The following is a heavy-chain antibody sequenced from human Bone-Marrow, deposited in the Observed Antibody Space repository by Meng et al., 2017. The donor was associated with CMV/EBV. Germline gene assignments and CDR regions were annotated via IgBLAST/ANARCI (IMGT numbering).Heavy chain of an antibody. CDR3: ARGRIQLWSGMGYYFDY. Sequence: GESLKISCAASGFTFSSYEMNWVRQAPGKGLEWVSYISSSGSTIYYADSVKGRFTISRDNAKNSLYLQMNSLRAEDTAVYYCARGRIQLWSGMGYYFDYWGQGTLVTVSS. CDR2: ISSSGSTI. CDR1: GFTFSSYE. D-gene: IGHD5-18*01. J-gene: IGHJ4*02. V-gene: IGHV3-48*03.